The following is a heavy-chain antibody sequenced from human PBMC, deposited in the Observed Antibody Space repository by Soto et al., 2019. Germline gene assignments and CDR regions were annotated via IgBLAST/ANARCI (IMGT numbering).Heavy chain of an antibody. CDR3: ASLRGVISHYYYGMDV. CDR1: GFTFSSYS. D-gene: IGHD3-10*01. Sequence: GGSLRLSCAASGFTFSSYSMNWVRQAPGKGLEWVSYISSSSSTIYYADSGKGRFTISRDNAKNSLYLQMNSLRDEDTAVYYCASLRGVISHYYYGMDVWGQGTTVTVSS. V-gene: IGHV3-48*02. CDR2: ISSSSSTI. J-gene: IGHJ6*02.